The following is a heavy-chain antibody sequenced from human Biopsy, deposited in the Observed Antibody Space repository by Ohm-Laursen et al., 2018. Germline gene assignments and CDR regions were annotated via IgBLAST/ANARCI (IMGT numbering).Heavy chain of an antibody. V-gene: IGHV1-58*02. D-gene: IGHD2-21*02. CDR3: ASRPNCGGDCSSGFDY. CDR1: GFTFNRSA. J-gene: IGHJ4*02. Sequence: SVKVSCKASGFTFNRSAMQWVRQARGQRLEWIGWIVVGGGNTNYAQKFQERVTITRDMSTSTAYMELSSLRSEDTAVYYCASRPNCGGDCSSGFDYWGQGTRVTVSS. CDR2: IVVGGGNT.